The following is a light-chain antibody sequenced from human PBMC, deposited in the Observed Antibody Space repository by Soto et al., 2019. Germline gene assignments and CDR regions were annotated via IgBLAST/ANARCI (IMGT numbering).Light chain of an antibody. CDR2: GAS. J-gene: IGKJ1*01. Sequence: IVLTQSPGILSLSPGERATLSCRASQSVRRNFLAWYQQKPGQVPRLLIHGASTRATGFPARFSGSGSGTDFTLTISSLQSEDFAVYYCQQDDNWPWTFGQGTKVDIK. CDR3: QQDDNWPWT. V-gene: IGKV3-15*01. CDR1: QSVRRN.